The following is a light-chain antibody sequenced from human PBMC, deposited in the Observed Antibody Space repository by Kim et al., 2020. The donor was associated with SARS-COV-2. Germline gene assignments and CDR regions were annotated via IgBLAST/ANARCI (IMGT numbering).Light chain of an antibody. CDR3: GAWDTSLSIVV. CDR1: RSNVGNYY. Sequence: GQKVTTSCSGSRSNVGNYYVSWYQQLPGTAPRLIIYDNHERPSGIPDRFSGSKSGTTATLGITGLQTGDEADYYCGAWDTSLSIVVFGGGTQLTVL. V-gene: IGLV1-51*01. J-gene: IGLJ2*01. CDR2: DNH.